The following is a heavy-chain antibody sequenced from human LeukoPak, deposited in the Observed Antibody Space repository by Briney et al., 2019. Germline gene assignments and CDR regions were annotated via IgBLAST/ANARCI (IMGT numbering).Heavy chain of an antibody. CDR1: GYTFTGYY. CDR3: ARPLYTSVKMATINSLFDY. Sequence: ASVKVSCKASGYTFTGYYMHWVRQVPGQGLEWMGWINPNSGGTNYAQKFQGRVTMTRDTSISTAYMELSRLRSDDTAVYYCARPLYTSVKMATINSLFDYWGQGTLVTVSS. D-gene: IGHD5-24*01. J-gene: IGHJ4*02. CDR2: INPNSGGT. V-gene: IGHV1-2*02.